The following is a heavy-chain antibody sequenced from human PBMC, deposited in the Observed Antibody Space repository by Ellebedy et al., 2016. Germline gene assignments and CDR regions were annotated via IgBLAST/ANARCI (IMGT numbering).Heavy chain of an antibody. D-gene: IGHD1-26*01. J-gene: IGHJ5*02. CDR1: GFTFSSYW. Sequence: GESLKISCAASGFTFSSYWMSWVRQAPGKGLEWVANRNQDGSEKYYVDSVKGRFAISRDNAKNSLHLQMNSLRAEDTAVYYCARDRENSGSSDHWGQGTLVTVSS. V-gene: IGHV3-7*04. CDR2: RNQDGSEK. CDR3: ARDRENSGSSDH.